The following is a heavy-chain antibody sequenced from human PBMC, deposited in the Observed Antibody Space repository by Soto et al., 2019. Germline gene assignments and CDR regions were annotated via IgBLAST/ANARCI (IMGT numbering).Heavy chain of an antibody. CDR1: GGSISSSSYY. V-gene: IGHV4-39*01. J-gene: IGHJ6*03. CDR3: ARHGEEGCSGGSCYSGYFYMDV. D-gene: IGHD2-15*01. CDR2: IYYSGST. Sequence: SETLSLTCTVSGGSISSSSYYWGWIRQPPGKGLEWIGSIYYSGSTYYNPSLKSRVTISVDTSKNQFSLKLSSVTAADTAVYYCARHGEEGCSGGSCYSGYFYMDVWGKGTTVTVSS.